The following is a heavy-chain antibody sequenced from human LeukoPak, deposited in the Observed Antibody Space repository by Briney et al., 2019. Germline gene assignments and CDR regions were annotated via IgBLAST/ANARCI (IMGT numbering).Heavy chain of an antibody. CDR3: ARGGVVQYSSGQGIPFDY. D-gene: IGHD6-19*01. Sequence: SQTLSLTCTVSGGSISSGSYYRSWIRQPAGKGLEWIGRIYTSGSTNYNPSLKSRVTISVDTSKNQFSLKLSSVTAADTAVYYCARGGVVQYSSGQGIPFDYGGQGSLVTVSS. V-gene: IGHV4-61*02. J-gene: IGHJ4*02. CDR2: IYTSGST. CDR1: GGSISSGSYY.